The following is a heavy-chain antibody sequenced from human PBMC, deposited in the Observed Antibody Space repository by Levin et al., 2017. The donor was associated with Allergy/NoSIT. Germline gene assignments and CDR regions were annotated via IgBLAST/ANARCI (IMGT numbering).Heavy chain of an antibody. D-gene: IGHD4-17*01. V-gene: IGHV5-51*01. Sequence: PGGSLRLSCKGSGYSFTSYWIGWVRQMPGKGLEWMGIIYPGDSDTRYSPSFQGQVTISADKSISTAYLQWSSLKASDTAMYYCARLSDGDYEPAEPYFDYWGQGTLVTVSS. CDR2: IYPGDSDT. CDR1: GYSFTSYW. J-gene: IGHJ4*02. CDR3: ARLSDGDYEPAEPYFDY.